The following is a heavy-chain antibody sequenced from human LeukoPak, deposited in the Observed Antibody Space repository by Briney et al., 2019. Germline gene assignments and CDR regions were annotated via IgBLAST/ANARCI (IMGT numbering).Heavy chain of an antibody. CDR1: GLTFSSYS. J-gene: IGHJ6*03. CDR2: ISSSSSYI. V-gene: IGHV3-21*01. Sequence: GGSLRLSCTASGLTFSSYSMNWVRQAPGKGREWVSSISSSSSYIYQTDSVKGRFTISRDNAKNSLYLQMNSLRAEDTAVYYCAREAYYDSSGYPNGRVGYYYYYYMDVWGKGTTVTVSS. CDR3: AREAYYDSSGYPNGRVGYYYYYYMDV. D-gene: IGHD3-22*01.